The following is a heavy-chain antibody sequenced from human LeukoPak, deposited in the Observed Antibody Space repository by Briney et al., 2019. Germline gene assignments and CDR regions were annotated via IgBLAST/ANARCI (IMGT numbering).Heavy chain of an antibody. Sequence: SETLSLTCTVSGGSISSYYWSWIRQPPGKGLEWLAYIYYSGTTAYNPSLKSRATISVDTSKNRFSLKLSSVTAADTAVYYCARTGYSSGRSFDYWGQGTLVTVSS. CDR1: GGSISSYY. CDR3: ARTGYSSGRSFDY. CDR2: IYYSGTT. V-gene: IGHV4-59*01. D-gene: IGHD1-14*01. J-gene: IGHJ4*02.